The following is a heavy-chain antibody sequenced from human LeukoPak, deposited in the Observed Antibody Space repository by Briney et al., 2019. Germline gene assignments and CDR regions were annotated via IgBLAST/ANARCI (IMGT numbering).Heavy chain of an antibody. D-gene: IGHD1-14*01. Sequence: GASVKVSCKASGYTFTGYYMHWVRQAPGQGLEGMGWINPNSGGTNYAQKFQGRVTMTRDTSISTAYMELSRLRSDDTAVYYCARGGIGRRSGTWLFAWGQGTLVTVSS. CDR3: ARGGIGRRSGTWLFA. J-gene: IGHJ5*02. CDR1: GYTFTGYY. CDR2: INPNSGGT. V-gene: IGHV1-2*02.